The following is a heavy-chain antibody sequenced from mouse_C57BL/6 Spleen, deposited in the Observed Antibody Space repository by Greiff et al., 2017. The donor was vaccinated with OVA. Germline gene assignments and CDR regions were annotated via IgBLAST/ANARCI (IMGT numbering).Heavy chain of an antibody. J-gene: IGHJ1*03. Sequence: QVQLQQSGAELARPGASVKLSCKASGYTFTSYGISWVKQRTGQGLEWIGEIYPRSGNTYYNEKFKGQATLTADHSSSTAYMALRSLKSEDSAVYVCARYYGSSYWYFDVWGTGTTVTVSS. V-gene: IGHV1-81*01. CDR3: ARYYGSSYWYFDV. D-gene: IGHD1-1*01. CDR2: IYPRSGNT. CDR1: GYTFTSYG.